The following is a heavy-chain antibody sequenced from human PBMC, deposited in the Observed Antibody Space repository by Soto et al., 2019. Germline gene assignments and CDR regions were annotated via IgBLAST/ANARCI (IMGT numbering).Heavy chain of an antibody. D-gene: IGHD2-8*01. V-gene: IGHV1-24*01. CDR1: GYILTGLS. J-gene: IGHJ4*02. Sequence: QVQLVQSGAEVKKPGASVKVSCKVSGYILTGLSMHWVRQAPGKGLEWMGGFDPEDGKRIYAQKLQGRVTMTEDTSTDTGYMELSSLRSEYTAVYYCATVETLGYCTNSLCVSWDYWGQGTLVTVSS. CDR3: ATVETLGYCTNSLCVSWDY. CDR2: FDPEDGKR.